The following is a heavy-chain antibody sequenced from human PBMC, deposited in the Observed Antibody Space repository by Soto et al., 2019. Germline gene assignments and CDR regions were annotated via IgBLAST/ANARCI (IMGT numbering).Heavy chain of an antibody. D-gene: IGHD2-2*03. CDR1: GGSISSSSYY. CDR3: AREGNLGRWIQPLDS. J-gene: IGHJ4*02. CDR2: IYYSGST. V-gene: IGHV4-39*02. Sequence: SETLSLTCTVSGGSISSSSYYWGWIRQPPGKGLEWIGSIYYSGSTYYNPSLKSRVTISVDTSKNHFSLKLISVTTADTAVYFCAREGNLGRWIQPLDSWGQGTLVTVSS.